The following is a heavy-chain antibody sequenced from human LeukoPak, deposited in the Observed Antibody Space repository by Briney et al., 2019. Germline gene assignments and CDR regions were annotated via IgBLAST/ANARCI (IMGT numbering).Heavy chain of an antibody. Sequence: PGGSLRLSCAASGFTFSSYAMSWVRQAPGKGLEWVAVISYDGSNKYYADSVKGRFTISRDNSKNTLYLQMNSLRAGDTAVYYCAKGDQYYDFWSGYYKPPLGSPRVDYWGQGTLVTVSS. V-gene: IGHV3-30*04. CDR1: GFTFSSYA. CDR3: AKGDQYYDFWSGYYKPPLGSPRVDY. J-gene: IGHJ4*02. CDR2: ISYDGSNK. D-gene: IGHD3-3*01.